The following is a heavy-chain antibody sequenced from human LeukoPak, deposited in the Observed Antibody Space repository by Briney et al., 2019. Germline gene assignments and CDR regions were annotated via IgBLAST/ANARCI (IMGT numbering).Heavy chain of an antibody. V-gene: IGHV1-18*01. CDR3: ARVGGYGEYDP. D-gene: IGHD4-17*01. Sequence: ASVKVSCKASGYTFSSYGITWVRQAPGQGLEWMGWISAYNGDTNYAQKFQGRVTMTTDTSTSTVYMELGSLRSDDTAVYYCARVGGYGEYDPWSQGTLVTVSS. CDR1: GYTFSSYG. CDR2: ISAYNGDT. J-gene: IGHJ5*02.